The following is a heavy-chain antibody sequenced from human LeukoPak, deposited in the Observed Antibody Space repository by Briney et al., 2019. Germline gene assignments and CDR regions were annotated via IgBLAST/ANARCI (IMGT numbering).Heavy chain of an antibody. Sequence: GGSLRLSCAASGFTFSSYGMSWVRQAPGKGLEWVAFIRYDGSNKYYADSVKGRFTISRDNSKNTLYLQMNSLRAEDTAVYYCAKEERWFGELRAFDYWGQGTLVTVSS. D-gene: IGHD3-10*01. CDR3: AKEERWFGELRAFDY. CDR1: GFTFSSYG. CDR2: IRYDGSNK. J-gene: IGHJ4*02. V-gene: IGHV3-30*02.